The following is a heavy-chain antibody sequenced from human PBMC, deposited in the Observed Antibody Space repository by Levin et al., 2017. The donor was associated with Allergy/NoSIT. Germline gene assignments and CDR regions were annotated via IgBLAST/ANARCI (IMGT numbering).Heavy chain of an antibody. J-gene: IGHJ4*02. CDR1: GGSISSSNW. CDR2: IYHSGST. CDR3: ARDSGITMVRGMMGY. V-gene: IGHV4-4*02. Sequence: SETLSLTCTVSGGSISSSNWWNWVRQPPGKGLEWIGEIYHSGSTNYNPSLKSRVTISVDKSKNQLSLKLTSVTAADTAVYYCARDSGITMVRGMMGYWGQGTLVTVSS. D-gene: IGHD3-10*01.